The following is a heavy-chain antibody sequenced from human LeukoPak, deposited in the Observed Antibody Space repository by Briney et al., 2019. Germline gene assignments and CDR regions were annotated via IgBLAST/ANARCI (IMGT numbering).Heavy chain of an antibody. J-gene: IGHJ6*03. CDR2: INHSGST. V-gene: IGHV4-34*01. CDR1: GGSFSGCY. D-gene: IGHD1-20*01. CDR3: ARQGQRYNWNDGKTYYNSYYMDV. Sequence: SETLSLTCAVYGGSFSGCYWSWIRQPPGKGLEWIGEINHSGSTNYNPSLKSRVTISVDTSKNQFSLKLSSVTAADTAVYFCARQGQRYNWNDGKTYYNSYYMDVWGKGTTVTVSS.